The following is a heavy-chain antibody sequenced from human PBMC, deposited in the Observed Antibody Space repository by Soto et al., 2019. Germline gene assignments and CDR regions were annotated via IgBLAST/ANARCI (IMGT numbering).Heavy chain of an antibody. Sequence: GASVKVSCKASGYSLTGYYMHWVRQAPGQGVGWMGWIDPNSGGTNYAQKFQGRVTMTRDTSISTAYMELSRLRSDDTAVYYCARELAAAALFWGQGTLVTVSS. J-gene: IGHJ4*02. CDR2: IDPNSGGT. CDR3: ARELAAAALF. CDR1: GYSLTGYY. V-gene: IGHV1-2*02. D-gene: IGHD6-13*01.